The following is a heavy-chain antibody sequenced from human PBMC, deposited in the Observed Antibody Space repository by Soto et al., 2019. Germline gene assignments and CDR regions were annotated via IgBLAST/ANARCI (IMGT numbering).Heavy chain of an antibody. CDR3: AKGIAAATDAFDI. CDR1: GFTFSSYS. CDR2: ISSSSSTI. Sequence: PGGSLRLSCAASGFTFSSYSMNWVRQAPGKGLEWVSYISSSSSTIYYADSVKGRFTISRDNSKNSLYLQMNSLRAEDTAVYYCAKGIAAATDAFDIWGQGTMVTVSS. J-gene: IGHJ3*02. V-gene: IGHV3-48*01. D-gene: IGHD6-13*01.